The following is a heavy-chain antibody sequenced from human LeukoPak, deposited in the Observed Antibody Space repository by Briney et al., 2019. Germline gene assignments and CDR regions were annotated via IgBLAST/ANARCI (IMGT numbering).Heavy chain of an antibody. CDR2: ISPGDSDA. V-gene: IGHV5-51*01. D-gene: IGHD2-21*02. CDR1: GYRFTSHW. J-gene: IGHJ4*02. CDR3: ARQAYCGGDCSANFDY. Sequence: RGESLKISCKGSGYRFTSHWIGWVRQMPGKGPEWMGIISPGDSDARYSPSFQGQVTISADKSINTAYLQWSSLKASDTAMYYCARQAYCGGDCSANFDYWGQGTLVTVSS.